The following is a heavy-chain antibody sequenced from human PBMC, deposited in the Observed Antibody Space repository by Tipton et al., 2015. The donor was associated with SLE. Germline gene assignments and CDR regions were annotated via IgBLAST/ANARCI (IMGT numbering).Heavy chain of an antibody. V-gene: IGHV4-59*01. D-gene: IGHD1-1*01. Sequence: TLSLTCLVSGGSIKGNYWSWIRQPPGKGLEWLGYIYDTGSTDRNPSLKSRVSLSVDTSKNQFSLNLSFVTPADTAVYYCARGSTTWMFWGQGKLVTVSS. CDR2: IYDTGST. CDR3: ARGSTTWMF. J-gene: IGHJ4*02. CDR1: GGSIKGNY.